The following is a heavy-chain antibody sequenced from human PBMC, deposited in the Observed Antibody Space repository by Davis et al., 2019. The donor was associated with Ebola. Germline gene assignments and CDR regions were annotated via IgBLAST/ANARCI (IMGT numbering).Heavy chain of an antibody. J-gene: IGHJ4*02. D-gene: IGHD2-15*01. V-gene: IGHV1-18*04. CDR2: ISAYNGNT. CDR1: GYTFTSYG. CDR3: ARGYCSGGSCYSPDY. Sequence: ASVKVSCKASGYTFTSYGISWVRQAPGQGLEWMGWISAYNGNTNYAQKLQGRVTMTTDTSTSTAYMELRSLRSDDTAVYYCARGYCSGGSCYSPDYWGQGTLVAVSS.